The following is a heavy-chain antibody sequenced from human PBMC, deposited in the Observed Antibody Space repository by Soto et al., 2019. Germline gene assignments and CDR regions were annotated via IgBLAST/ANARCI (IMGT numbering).Heavy chain of an antibody. CDR3: VRERFFCGVNGQEH. Sequence: PXGSLRLSCAGSGFPFSTYEMNWVRQAPGKGLEWIAHITTSGGNINYADSVKGRFTISRDNSKKTVFLQMNSLRAEDTAIYYCVRERFFCGVNGQEHRGQGPQGTVPS. J-gene: IGHJ4*03. D-gene: IGHD3-3*01. CDR1: GFPFSTYE. CDR2: ITTSGGNI. V-gene: IGHV3-48*03.